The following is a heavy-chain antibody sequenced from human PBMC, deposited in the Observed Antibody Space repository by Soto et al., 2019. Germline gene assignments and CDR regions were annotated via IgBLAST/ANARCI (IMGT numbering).Heavy chain of an antibody. CDR2: INRDGSET. V-gene: IGHV3-7*01. Sequence: EVQLVESGGGLVQPGGSLRLSCAASGFTFSSAWMTWVRQAPGKGLEWVANINRDGSETYYVDSVKGRFTISRDNAKNSLYLQMNSLRPEDTAVYYCARGGYSSSCYWVYWGQGTLVTVSS. D-gene: IGHD6-13*01. CDR1: GFTFSSAW. CDR3: ARGGYSSSCYWVY. J-gene: IGHJ4*02.